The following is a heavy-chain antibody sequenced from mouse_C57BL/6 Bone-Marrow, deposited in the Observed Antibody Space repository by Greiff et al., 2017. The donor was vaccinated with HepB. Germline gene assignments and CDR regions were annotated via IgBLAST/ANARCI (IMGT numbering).Heavy chain of an antibody. CDR1: GFSLSTFGMG. V-gene: IGHV8-8*01. D-gene: IGHD1-1*01. J-gene: IGHJ4*01. CDR2: IWWDDDK. Sequence: QVTLKESGPGILQPSQTLSLTCSFSGFSLSTFGMGVGWIRQPSGKGLEWLAHIWWDDDKYYNPALKSRLTLSKDTSKNQVFLKIANVDTADTATYYCSRISITTVVATFDYAMDYWGQGTSVTVSS. CDR3: SRISITTVVATFDYAMDY.